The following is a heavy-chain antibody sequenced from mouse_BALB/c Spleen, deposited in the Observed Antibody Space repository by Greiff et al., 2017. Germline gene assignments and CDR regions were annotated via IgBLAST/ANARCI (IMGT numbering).Heavy chain of an antibody. CDR1: GFTFSSYT. Sequence: EVKLMESGGGLGKPGGSLKLSCAASGFTFSSYTMSWVRQTPEKRLEWVATISSGGSYTYYSDSVKGRFTISRDNAKNTLYLQMSSLKSEDTAMYYCARDYYGSSPAWFAYWGQGTLVTVSA. D-gene: IGHD1-1*01. CDR2: ISSGGSYT. V-gene: IGHV5-6-4*01. CDR3: ARDYYGSSPAWFAY. J-gene: IGHJ3*01.